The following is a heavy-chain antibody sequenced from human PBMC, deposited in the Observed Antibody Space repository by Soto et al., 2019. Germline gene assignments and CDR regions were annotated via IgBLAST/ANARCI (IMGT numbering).Heavy chain of an antibody. V-gene: IGHV1-69*13. J-gene: IGHJ3*02. Sequence: GASVKVSCKASGGTFSSYAISWVRQAPGQGLEWMGGIIPIFGTANYAQKFQGRVTITADGSTSTAYMELSSLRSEDTAVYYCAREVSDYGDYGRAFDIWGQGTMVTVSS. CDR1: GGTFSSYA. D-gene: IGHD4-17*01. CDR3: AREVSDYGDYGRAFDI. CDR2: IIPIFGTA.